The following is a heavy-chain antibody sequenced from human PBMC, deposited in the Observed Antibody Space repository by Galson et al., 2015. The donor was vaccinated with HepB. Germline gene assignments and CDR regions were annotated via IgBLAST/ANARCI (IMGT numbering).Heavy chain of an antibody. D-gene: IGHD4-17*01. J-gene: IGHJ4*02. V-gene: IGHV3-48*04. CDR3: ARDAGHYGDYVQY. CDR1: TLIFSTYS. Sequence: SLRLSCAASTLIFSTYSMNWVRQAPGKGLEWVSYISSSSSTIYYADSVKGRFTISRDNAKNSLYLQMNSLRAEDTAAYYCARDAGHYGDYVQYWGQGTLVTVSS. CDR2: ISSSSSTI.